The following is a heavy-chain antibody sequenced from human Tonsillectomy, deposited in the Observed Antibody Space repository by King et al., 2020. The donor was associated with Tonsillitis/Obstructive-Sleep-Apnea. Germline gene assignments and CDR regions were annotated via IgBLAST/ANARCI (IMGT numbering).Heavy chain of an antibody. CDR2: IYYSGSA. D-gene: IGHD2-8*01. CDR1: GGSISSYY. Sequence: QLQESGPGLVKPSKTLSLTCTVSGGSISSYYWSWIRQPPGKGLEWIGYIYYSGSANYNPSLKSRVTMSVDRPKNQFSLKLSSVTAADTAVYYCARDMVLEAGGDAFDIWGQGTMVTVSS. J-gene: IGHJ3*02. CDR3: ARDMVLEAGGDAFDI. V-gene: IGHV4-59*01.